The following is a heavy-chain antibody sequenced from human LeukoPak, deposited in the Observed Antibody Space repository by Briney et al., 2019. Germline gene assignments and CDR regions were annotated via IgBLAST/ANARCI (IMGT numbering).Heavy chain of an antibody. J-gene: IGHJ4*02. Sequence: GGSLRLSCATSGFTFSNACMSWVRQAPGKGLQWVGHIKGKTDGGTTDYAASVQGRFTISRDDSKNTLYLQMNSLKTEDTAVYYCTTGTWIQLWLADYWGQGTLVSVCS. CDR2: IKGKTDGGTT. D-gene: IGHD5-18*01. CDR3: TTGTWIQLWLADY. CDR1: GFTFSNAC. V-gene: IGHV3-15*01.